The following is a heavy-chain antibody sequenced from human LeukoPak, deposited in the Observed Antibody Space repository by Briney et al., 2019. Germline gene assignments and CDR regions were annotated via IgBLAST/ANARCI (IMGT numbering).Heavy chain of an antibody. CDR2: IWYDGSNK. CDR1: GFTFSSYG. CDR3: AKGVHTSVAPEYFQH. V-gene: IGHV3-33*06. D-gene: IGHD5-18*01. Sequence: GGSLRLSCAASGFTFSSYGMHWVRQAPGKGLEWVAVIWYDGSNKYYADSVKGRFTISRDNSKNTLYLQMNSLRAEDTALYYCAKGVHTSVAPEYFQHWGQGTLVTVSS. J-gene: IGHJ1*01.